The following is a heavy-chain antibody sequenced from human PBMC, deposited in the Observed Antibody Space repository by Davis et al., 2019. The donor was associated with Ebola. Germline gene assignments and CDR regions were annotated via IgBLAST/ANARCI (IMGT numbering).Heavy chain of an antibody. D-gene: IGHD1-1*01. CDR3: ARGSENWNYVDY. CDR1: GFSFSSYT. Sequence: GESLKISCAASGFSFSSYTMSWVRQAPGKGLEWVSGSSASGGSTYHADSVKGRFTISRDNSKNSLYLQMNSLRDEDTAVYYCARGSENWNYVDYWGQGTLVTVSS. V-gene: IGHV3-23*01. CDR2: SSASGGST. J-gene: IGHJ4*02.